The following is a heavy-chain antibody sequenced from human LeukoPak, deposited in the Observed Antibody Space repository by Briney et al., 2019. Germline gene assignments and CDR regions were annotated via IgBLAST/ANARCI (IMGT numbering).Heavy chain of an antibody. D-gene: IGHD3-3*01. V-gene: IGHV1-69*13. CDR3: ARGADFWSGPNWFDP. Sequence: GASVKVSCKTSGYTFTSYAISWVRQAPGQGLEWMGGIIPIFGTANYAQKFQGRVTITADESTSTAYMELSSLRSEDTAVYYCARGADFWSGPNWFDPWGQGTLVTVSS. CDR1: GYTFTSYA. J-gene: IGHJ5*02. CDR2: IIPIFGTA.